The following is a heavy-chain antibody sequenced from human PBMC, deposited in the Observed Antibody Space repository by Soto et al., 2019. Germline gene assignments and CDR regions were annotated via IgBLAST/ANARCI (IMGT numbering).Heavy chain of an antibody. D-gene: IGHD3-22*01. V-gene: IGHV4-59*01. CDR2: IYYSGRT. CDR1: GGSISSYY. J-gene: IGHJ6*02. CDR3: ARMAYYYDSSGYYLLHYYYGMDV. Sequence: QVQLQESGPGLVKPSETLSLTCTVSGGSISSYYWSWIRQPPGKGLEWIGYIYYSGRTNYNPSPKSRVNISVDTSKNQSSLKLSSVTAADTAVYYCARMAYYYDSSGYYLLHYYYGMDVWGQGTTVTVSS.